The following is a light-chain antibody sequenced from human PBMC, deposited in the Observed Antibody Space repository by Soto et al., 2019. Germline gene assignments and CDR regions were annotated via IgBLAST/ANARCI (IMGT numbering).Light chain of an antibody. J-gene: IGLJ2*01. CDR3: QSYDSSLSGNVV. CDR2: GNS. CDR1: SSNIGAGYD. V-gene: IGLV1-40*01. Sequence: QSVLTQPPSLSGAPGQRVTISCTGSSSNIGAGYDVHWYQQLPGTAPKLLIYGNSNRPSGVPDRFSGSKSGTSASLAITGLQAEDEADYYCQSYDSSLSGNVVFGGGTQLTVL.